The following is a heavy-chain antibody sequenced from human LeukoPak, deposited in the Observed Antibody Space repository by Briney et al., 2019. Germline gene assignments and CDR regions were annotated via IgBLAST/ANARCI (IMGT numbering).Heavy chain of an antibody. D-gene: IGHD3-10*01. J-gene: IGHJ4*02. Sequence: PSGTLSLTCAVSGGSISSSNWWSWVRQPPGKGLEWIGEIYHSGSTNYNPSLKSRVTISLDKSKNQFSLKLNSVTAADTAVYYCARLPPRGGGYFDYGGQGPLVTVP. CDR3: ARLPPRGGGYFDY. CDR2: IYHSGST. CDR1: GGSISSSNW. V-gene: IGHV4-4*02.